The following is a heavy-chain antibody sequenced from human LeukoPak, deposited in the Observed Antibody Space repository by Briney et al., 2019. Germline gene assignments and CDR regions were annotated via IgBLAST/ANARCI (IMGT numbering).Heavy chain of an antibody. Sequence: GGSLRLSCAASGFTFSSYGMHWVRQAPGKGLEWVAVISYDGSNKYYADSVKGRFTISRDNSKNTLYLQMNSLRAEDTAVYYCARSVYYYYYMDVWGKGTTVTVSS. CDR2: ISYDGSNK. CDR3: ARSVYYYYYMDV. CDR1: GFTFSSYG. J-gene: IGHJ6*03. V-gene: IGHV3-30*03.